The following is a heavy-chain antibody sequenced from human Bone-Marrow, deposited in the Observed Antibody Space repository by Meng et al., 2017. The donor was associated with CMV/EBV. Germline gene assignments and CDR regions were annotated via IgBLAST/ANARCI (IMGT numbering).Heavy chain of an antibody. V-gene: IGHV1-46*01. J-gene: IGHJ5*02. D-gene: IGHD3-22*01. Sequence: QVQLVQSGAEGKKPGASVKVSCKASGYTFTSYYMHWVRQAPGQGLEWMGIINSSGGGTSYAQKFQGRVTITADESTSTAYMELSSLRSEDTAVYYCARDGAVYYDSSGYYYLFDPWGQGTLVTVSS. CDR1: GYTFTSYY. CDR2: INSSGGGT. CDR3: ARDGAVYYDSSGYYYLFDP.